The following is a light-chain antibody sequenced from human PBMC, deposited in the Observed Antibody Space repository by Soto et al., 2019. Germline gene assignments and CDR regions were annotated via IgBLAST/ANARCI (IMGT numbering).Light chain of an antibody. J-gene: IGLJ2*01. CDR2: EVT. CDR1: PSDVGGSNS. CDR3: SSYTTNITPVV. Sequence: QSALTQPPSASGSPGQSVTISCTGTPSDVGGSNSVSWYQQHPGKAPNLMISEVTNRPSGVSNRFSGSKSGNTASLTISGLQAEDEADYYCSSYTTNITPVVFGGGTKLTVL. V-gene: IGLV2-14*01.